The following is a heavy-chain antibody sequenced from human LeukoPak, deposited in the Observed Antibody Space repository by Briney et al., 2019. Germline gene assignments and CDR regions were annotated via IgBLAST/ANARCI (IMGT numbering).Heavy chain of an antibody. V-gene: IGHV1-2*06. D-gene: IGHD6-13*01. CDR1: GYTFTGYH. J-gene: IGHJ4*02. CDR2: INPYSGDT. CDR3: ARDPGSPTRSWYTGY. Sequence: ASVKVSCKASGYTFTGYHIHWVRQAPGQGLEWMGRINPYSGDTNFAQKFQGRVTMTRDTSITTAYMDLGSLTPDDTAVYFCARDPGSPTRSWYTGYWGQGTQVTVSS.